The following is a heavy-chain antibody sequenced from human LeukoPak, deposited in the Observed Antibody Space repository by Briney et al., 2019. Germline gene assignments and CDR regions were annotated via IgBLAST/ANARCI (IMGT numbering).Heavy chain of an antibody. J-gene: IGHJ4*02. Sequence: GGSLRLSCAASGFTFSSYAMSWVRQAPGKGLERVSAISSSGGSTYYADSVKGRFTISRDNSKNTLYLQMNSLRAEDTAVYYCAKDVVVPAAATWNWGQGTLVTVSS. D-gene: IGHD2-2*01. V-gene: IGHV3-23*01. CDR3: AKDVVVPAAATWN. CDR1: GFTFSSYA. CDR2: ISSSGGST.